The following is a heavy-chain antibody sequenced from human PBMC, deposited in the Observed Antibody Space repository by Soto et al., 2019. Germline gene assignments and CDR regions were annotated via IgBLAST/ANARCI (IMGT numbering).Heavy chain of an antibody. CDR3: AKGMTLVLLWFGNDAFDI. J-gene: IGHJ3*02. D-gene: IGHD3-10*01. V-gene: IGHV3-23*01. Sequence: PGGSLRLSCAAFRFSFSSHEMNWVRQAPGKGLEWVSAISGSGGSTYYADSVKGRFTISRDNSKNTLYLQMNSLRAEDTAVYYCAKGMTLVLLWFGNDAFDIWGQGTMVTVSS. CDR1: RFSFSSHE. CDR2: ISGSGGST.